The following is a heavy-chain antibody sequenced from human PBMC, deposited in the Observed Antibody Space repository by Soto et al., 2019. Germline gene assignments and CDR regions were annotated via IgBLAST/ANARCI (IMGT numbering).Heavy chain of an antibody. CDR2: ISAYNGNT. V-gene: IGHV1-18*01. J-gene: IGHJ6*02. D-gene: IGHD3-22*01. Sequence: ASVKVSSKASGYTFTSYGISWVRQAPGQGLEWMGWISAYNGNTNYAQKLQGRVTMTTDTSTSTAYMELRSLRSDDTAVYYCAQGMERYYYDSRGYKYYYGMDVWGQGTTVTVSS. CDR1: GYTFTSYG. CDR3: AQGMERYYYDSRGYKYYYGMDV.